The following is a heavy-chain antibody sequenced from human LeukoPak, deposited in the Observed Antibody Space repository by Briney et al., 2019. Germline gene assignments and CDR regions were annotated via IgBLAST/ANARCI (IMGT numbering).Heavy chain of an antibody. CDR1: GGSFSGYY. V-gene: IGHV4-34*01. J-gene: IGHJ4*02. Sequence: SETLSLTCAVYGGSFSGYYWSWIRQPPGKGLEWIGEINHSGSTNYNPPLKSRVTISVDTSKNQFSLKLSSVTAADTAVYYCARVAHTVTTSTPDYWGQGTLVTVSS. D-gene: IGHD4-17*01. CDR3: ARVAHTVTTSTPDY. CDR2: INHSGST.